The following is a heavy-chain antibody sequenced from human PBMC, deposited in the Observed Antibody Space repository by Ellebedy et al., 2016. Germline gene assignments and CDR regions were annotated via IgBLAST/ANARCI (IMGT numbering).Heavy chain of an antibody. CDR1: GGSISSYY. V-gene: IGHV4-59*08. CDR3: ARVTHSSSWYGRVEDYFDY. D-gene: IGHD6-13*01. Sequence: SETLSLXXTVSGGSISSYYWSWIRQPPGKGLEWIGYIYYSGSTSYNPSLKSRVTISVDTSKNQFSLKLSSVTAADTAVYYCARVTHSSSWYGRVEDYFDYWGQGTLVTVSS. CDR2: IYYSGST. J-gene: IGHJ4*02.